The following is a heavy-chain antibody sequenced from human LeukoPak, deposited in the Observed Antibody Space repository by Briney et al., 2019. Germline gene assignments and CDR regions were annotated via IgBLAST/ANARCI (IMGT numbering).Heavy chain of an antibody. J-gene: IGHJ6*03. CDR1: GGSFSPYY. CDR3: ARVSWFPGTSYYYMDV. Sequence: PSETLSLTCAVYGGSFSPYYWSWIRQPPGKGLEWIGYIYYSGTTNYNPSLKSRVTISVDTSKNQFSLKLSSVTAADTAVYYCARVSWFPGTSYYYMDVWGKGTTVTVSS. D-gene: IGHD1-1*01. CDR2: IYYSGTT. V-gene: IGHV4-59*01.